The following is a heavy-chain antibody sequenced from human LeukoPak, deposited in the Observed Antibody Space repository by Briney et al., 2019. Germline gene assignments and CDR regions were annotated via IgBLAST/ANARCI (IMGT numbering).Heavy chain of an antibody. CDR3: ARDPQGIAAAGTGY. V-gene: IGHV4-34*01. CDR2: INHSGST. D-gene: IGHD6-13*01. Sequence: SETLSLTCAVHGGSFSGYYWSWIRQPPGKGLEWIGEINHSGSTNYNPSLKSRVTISVDTSKNQFSLKLSSVTAADTAVYYCARDPQGIAAAGTGYWGQGTLVTVSS. J-gene: IGHJ4*02. CDR1: GGSFSGYY.